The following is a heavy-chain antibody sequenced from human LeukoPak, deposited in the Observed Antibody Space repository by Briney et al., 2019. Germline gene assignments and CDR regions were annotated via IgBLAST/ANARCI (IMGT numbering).Heavy chain of an antibody. CDR3: AKYAPPTTVVTRFFDY. CDR1: GFSFSNYA. CDR2: IGSDGGGI. Sequence: GGSLRLSCTASGFSFSNYAMTWVRQAPGKGLEWVSVIGSDGGGIQYADSVKGRFSISRDNSKNTLYLQMNSLRVEDTAVYYCAKYAPPTTVVTRFFDYWGQGTLVTVSS. V-gene: IGHV3-23*01. D-gene: IGHD4-23*01. J-gene: IGHJ4*02.